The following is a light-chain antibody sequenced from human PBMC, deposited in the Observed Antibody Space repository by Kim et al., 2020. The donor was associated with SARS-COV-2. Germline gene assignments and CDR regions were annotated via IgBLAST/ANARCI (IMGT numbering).Light chain of an antibody. Sequence: GTRVTIACTSSGSNSDAVYDVHWYQQLPATAPKLLIYGNSNRPSGVPDGFSGSKSGAAASLAITGLQAEDEADYYCQSYDSSLREVFGTGTKVTVL. J-gene: IGLJ1*01. CDR1: GSNSDAVYD. CDR3: QSYDSSLREV. V-gene: IGLV1-40*03. CDR2: GNS.